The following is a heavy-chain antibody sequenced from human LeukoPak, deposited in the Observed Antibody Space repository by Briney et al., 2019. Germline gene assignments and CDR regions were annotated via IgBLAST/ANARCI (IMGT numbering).Heavy chain of an antibody. V-gene: IGHV1-8*02. Sequence: GASVKVSCKASGYTFTSYYMHWVRQAPGQGLEWMGWMNPNSGNTGYAQKFQGRVTMTRNTSISTAYMELSSLRSEDTAVYYCARGPSLYWYSLKSNWFDPWGQGTLVTVSS. CDR3: ARGPSLYWYSLKSNWFDP. CDR1: GYTFTSYY. CDR2: MNPNSGNT. D-gene: IGHD6-13*01. J-gene: IGHJ5*02.